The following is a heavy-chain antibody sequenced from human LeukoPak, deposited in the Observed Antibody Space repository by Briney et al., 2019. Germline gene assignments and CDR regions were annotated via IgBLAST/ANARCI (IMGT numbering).Heavy chain of an antibody. Sequence: AGSLSLSCAASGFTLSSYSMNWVRQAQGKGLEWVSFISGTSSYIYYADSVKGRFTISRDNAKNSLYLQMNSLRAEDTAVYYCARGEYGSGSYHIDYWGQGTLVTVSS. CDR3: ARGEYGSGSYHIDY. J-gene: IGHJ4*02. CDR2: ISGTSSYI. D-gene: IGHD3-10*01. V-gene: IGHV3-21*01. CDR1: GFTLSSYS.